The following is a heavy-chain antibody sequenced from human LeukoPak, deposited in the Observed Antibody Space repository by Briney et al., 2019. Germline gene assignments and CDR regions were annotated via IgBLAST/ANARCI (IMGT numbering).Heavy chain of an antibody. Sequence: PSETLSLTCAVYGGSFSGYYWSWIRQPPGKGLEWIGEINHSGSTNYNPSLKSRVTISVDTSKNRFSLKLSSVTAADTAVYYCARAVAGKKYFQHWGQGTLVTVSS. J-gene: IGHJ1*01. V-gene: IGHV4-34*01. CDR3: ARAVAGKKYFQH. CDR1: GGSFSGYY. CDR2: INHSGST. D-gene: IGHD6-19*01.